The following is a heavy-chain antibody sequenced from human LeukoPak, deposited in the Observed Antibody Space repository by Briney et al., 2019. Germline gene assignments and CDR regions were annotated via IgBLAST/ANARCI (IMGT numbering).Heavy chain of an antibody. CDR3: ARSLISSSWYRSDF. Sequence: GASVKVSCKASGYTFTGYYVHWVRQAPGQGLEWVGWINSNSGGTNYAQKFQGRVTMTRDTSISTGYMELDSLRFDDTAVYFCARSLISSSWYRSDFWGQGTLVAVSS. D-gene: IGHD6-13*01. V-gene: IGHV1-2*02. CDR2: INSNSGGT. CDR1: GYTFTGYY. J-gene: IGHJ4*02.